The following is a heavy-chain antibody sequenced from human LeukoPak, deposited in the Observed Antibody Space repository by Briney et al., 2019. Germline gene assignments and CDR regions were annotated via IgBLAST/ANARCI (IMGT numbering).Heavy chain of an antibody. V-gene: IGHV4-59*01. CDR1: GGSISSYY. J-gene: IGHJ4*02. CDR3: ARSLPGAIGAADL. D-gene: IGHD1-26*01. CDR2: IHSSGST. Sequence: SETLSLTCTVSGGSISSYYWSWIRQPPGQGLEWIAFIHSSGSTGYSPSLKSRVTISVDTSKNHFSLKVTSLTPADTGVYYCARSLPGAIGAADLWGQGTLVTVSS.